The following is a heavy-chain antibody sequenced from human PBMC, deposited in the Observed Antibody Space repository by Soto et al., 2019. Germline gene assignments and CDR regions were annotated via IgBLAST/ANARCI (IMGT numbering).Heavy chain of an antibody. J-gene: IGHJ6*02. Sequence: SVKVSCKASGFTFTSSAVQWVRQARGQRLEWIGWIVVGSGNTNYAQKFQERVTITRDMSTSTAYMELSSLRSEDTAVYYCAADFLVLYGMDVWGQGTTVTVSS. CDR1: GFTFTSSA. CDR2: IVVGSGNT. D-gene: IGHD3-10*01. V-gene: IGHV1-58*01. CDR3: AADFLVLYGMDV.